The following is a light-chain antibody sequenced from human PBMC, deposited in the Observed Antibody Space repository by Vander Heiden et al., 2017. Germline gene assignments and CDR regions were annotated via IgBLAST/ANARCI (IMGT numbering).Light chain of an antibody. CDR1: NGDVGGYNY. CDR2: DVS. V-gene: IGLV2-11*01. CDR3: CSYAGSYTYV. J-gene: IGLJ1*01. Sequence: QSALTPPRSVSGSPGQSVTISCTGTNGDVGGYNYVSWYQQHPGKAPKLMIYDVSKRPSGVPDRFSGSKSGNTASLTISGLQAEDEADYCCCSYAGSYTYVFGTGTQVTVL.